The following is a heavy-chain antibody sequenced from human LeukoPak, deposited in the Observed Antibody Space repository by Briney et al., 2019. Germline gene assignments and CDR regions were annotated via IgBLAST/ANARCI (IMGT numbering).Heavy chain of an antibody. CDR1: GFTFTRFY. D-gene: IGHD6-13*01. Sequence: PGGSLRLSCSASGFTFTRFYLHWVRQAPGQGLEFVSHISSNGATTYYADTVKGRFTISRDNSKNTFYLQMSRLRADDTAVYYCVKDRSIAAANNDLFDAWGQGGLVTVSS. V-gene: IGHV3-64D*06. J-gene: IGHJ4*02. CDR2: ISSNGATT. CDR3: VKDRSIAAANNDLFDA.